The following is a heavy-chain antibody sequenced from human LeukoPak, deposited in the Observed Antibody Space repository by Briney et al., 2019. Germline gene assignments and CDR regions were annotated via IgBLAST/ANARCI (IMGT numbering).Heavy chain of an antibody. J-gene: IGHJ4*02. Sequence: PGRSLRLSCAASGFTFSSYAMHWVRQGPGKGLEWVSGTSGSGGTTYYADSVKGRFTISRDNSKNTLYLQMNSLRVEDTAVYYCATYSSGWSLGGYWGQGTLVTVSS. D-gene: IGHD6-19*01. CDR1: GFTFSSYA. CDR3: ATYSSGWSLGGY. CDR2: TSGSGGTT. V-gene: IGHV3-23*01.